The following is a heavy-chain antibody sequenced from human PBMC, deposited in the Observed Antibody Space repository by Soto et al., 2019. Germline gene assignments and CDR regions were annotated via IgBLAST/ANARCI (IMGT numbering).Heavy chain of an antibody. V-gene: IGHV3-23*01. CDR3: ARTLYSYGTDY. CDR2: ISGSGGST. J-gene: IGHJ4*02. Sequence: EVQLLESGGGLVQPGGSLRLSGAASGFTFSSYAMSWVRQAPGKGLEWVSAISGSGGSTYHADSVKGRFTISRDNSKNTLHPQMNSMRAEDTALEYCARTLYSYGTDYWGQGTLVTVA. D-gene: IGHD5-18*01. CDR1: GFTFSSYA.